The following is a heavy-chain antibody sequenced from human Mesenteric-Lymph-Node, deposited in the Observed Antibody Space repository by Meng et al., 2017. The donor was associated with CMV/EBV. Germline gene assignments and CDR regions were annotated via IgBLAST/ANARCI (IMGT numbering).Heavy chain of an antibody. D-gene: IGHD6-19*01. CDR1: GYTFTSYG. CDR2: MNPNSGNT. J-gene: IGHJ6*02. V-gene: IGHV1-8*02. Sequence: ASVKVSCKASGYTFTSYGISWVRQATGQGLEWMGWMNPNSGNTGYAQKFQGRVTMTRNTSISTAYMELSSLRSEDTAVYYCASLAVADYYYYYGMDVWGQGTTVTVSS. CDR3: ASLAVADYYYYYGMDV.